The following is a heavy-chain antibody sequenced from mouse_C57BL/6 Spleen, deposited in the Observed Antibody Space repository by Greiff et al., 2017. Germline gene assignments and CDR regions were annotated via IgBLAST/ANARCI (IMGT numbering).Heavy chain of an antibody. J-gene: IGHJ3*01. V-gene: IGHV1-26*01. CDR1: GYTFTDYY. D-gene: IGHD2-4*01. Sequence: EVQLQQSGPELVKPGASVKISCKASGYTFTDYYLNWVKQSHGKSLEWIGDINPNNGGTSYNQKFKGKATLTVDKSSSTAYMALRSLTSEDSAVYYCARGYDYDGAWFAYWGQGTLVTVSA. CDR3: ARGYDYDGAWFAY. CDR2: INPNNGGT.